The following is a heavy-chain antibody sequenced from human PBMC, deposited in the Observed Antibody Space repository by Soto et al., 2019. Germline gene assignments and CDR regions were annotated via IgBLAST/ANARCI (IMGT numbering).Heavy chain of an antibody. CDR1: GFTVSNNH. CDR2: IFTSGTT. J-gene: IGHJ4*02. CDR3: TREGYRYGLLIGIDS. D-gene: IGHD5-18*01. V-gene: IGHV3-66*01. Sequence: EVQLVESGGGLVQPGGSLRLSCAASGFTVSNNHLSWVRQAPGKGLEWVSVIFTSGTTFYAESVKGRFTISRDTSKNTVSLQMSSLRVEDTGLYYCTREGYRYGLLIGIDSWGQGALVSVSS.